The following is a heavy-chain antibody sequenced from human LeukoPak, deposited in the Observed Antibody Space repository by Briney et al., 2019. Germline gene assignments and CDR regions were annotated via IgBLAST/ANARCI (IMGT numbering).Heavy chain of an antibody. CDR1: GGTLSSYA. CDR2: IIPIFGTA. J-gene: IGHJ5*02. V-gene: IGHV1-69*13. D-gene: IGHD3-3*01. CDR3: ARDGYDFWSGYPKYNWFDP. Sequence: GASVKVSCKASGGTLSSYAISWVRQAPGQGLEWMGGIIPIFGTANYAQKFQGRVTITADESTSTAYMELSSLRSEDTAVYYCARDGYDFWSGYPKYNWFDPWGQGTLVTVSS.